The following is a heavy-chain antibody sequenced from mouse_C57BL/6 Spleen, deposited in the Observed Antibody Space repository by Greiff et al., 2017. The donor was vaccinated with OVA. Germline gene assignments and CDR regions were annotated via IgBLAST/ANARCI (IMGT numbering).Heavy chain of an antibody. CDR1: GYTFTSYG. J-gene: IGHJ2*01. CDR3: ARRGGTGVYYFDY. CDR2: IYPRSGNT. Sequence: VQLQQSGAELARPGASVKLSCKASGYTFTSYGISWVKQRTGPGLEWIGEIYPRSGNTYYNEKFKGKATLTADKSSSTAYMELRSLTSEDSAVYFWARRGGTGVYYFDYWGQGTTLTVSS. D-gene: IGHD3-3*01. V-gene: IGHV1-81*01.